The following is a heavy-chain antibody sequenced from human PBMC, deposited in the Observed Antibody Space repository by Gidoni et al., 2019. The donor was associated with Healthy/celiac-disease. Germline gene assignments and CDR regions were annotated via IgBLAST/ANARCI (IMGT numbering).Heavy chain of an antibody. V-gene: IGHV3-43*01. CDR1: GFTFDDYT. J-gene: IGHJ6*02. D-gene: IGHD6-13*01. Sequence: EVQLVESGGVVVQPGGSLRLYCAALGFTFDDYTMHWVRQAPGKGLEWVSLISWDGGSTYYADSVKGRFTISRDNSKNSLYLQMNSLRTEDTALYYCAKDIAADMGPMDVWGQGTTVTVSS. CDR3: AKDIAADMGPMDV. CDR2: ISWDGGST.